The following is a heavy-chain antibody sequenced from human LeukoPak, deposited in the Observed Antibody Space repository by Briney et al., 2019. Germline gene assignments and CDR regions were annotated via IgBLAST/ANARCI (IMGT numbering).Heavy chain of an antibody. CDR2: IGSSSSYI. J-gene: IGHJ4*02. CDR1: GFTFSSYS. CDR3: ARGVLLTMVRGDHFDY. V-gene: IGHV3-21*01. D-gene: IGHD3-10*01. Sequence: GGSLRLSCAASGFTFSSYSMNWVRQAPGKGLEWVSSIGSSSSYIYYADSVKGRFTISRDNAKNSLYLQMNSLRAEDTAVYYCARGVLLTMVRGDHFDYWGQGTLVTVSS.